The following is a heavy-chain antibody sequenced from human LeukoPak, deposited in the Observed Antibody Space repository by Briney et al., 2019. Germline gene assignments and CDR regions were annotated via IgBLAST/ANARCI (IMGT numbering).Heavy chain of an antibody. D-gene: IGHD6-13*01. Sequence: GGSLRLSCAASGFTFSSYAMSWVRQAPGKGLGWVSAISGSGGSTYYADSVKGRFTISRDNSKNTLYLQMNSLRAEDTAVYYCAKAAAGISYYYYGMDVWGQGTTVTVSS. V-gene: IGHV3-23*01. CDR1: GFTFSSYA. CDR2: ISGSGGST. CDR3: AKAAAGISYYYYGMDV. J-gene: IGHJ6*02.